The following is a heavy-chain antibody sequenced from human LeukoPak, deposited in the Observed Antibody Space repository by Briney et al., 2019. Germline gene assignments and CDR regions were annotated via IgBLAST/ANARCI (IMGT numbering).Heavy chain of an antibody. V-gene: IGHV3-48*01. Sequence: GGSLRLSCVASGFTFSDYTMNWVRQAPRKGPEWLSYIDYGGRVVYYADSVKGRFTISRDNAENSLYLQMNSLRVEDTALYYCTRDLEYWGQGVLVTVSS. CDR3: TRDLEY. CDR1: GFTFSDYT. J-gene: IGHJ4*02. CDR2: IDYGGRVV.